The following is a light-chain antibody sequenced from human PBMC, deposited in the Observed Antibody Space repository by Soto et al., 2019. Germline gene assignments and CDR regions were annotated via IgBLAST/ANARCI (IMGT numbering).Light chain of an antibody. V-gene: IGLV2-14*01. Sequence: QSALTQPASVSGSPGKSVTISCSGSSSDVGADNYVSWYQRHPGKAPKLMIYDVTNRPSGVSNRFSGSKSGNTASLTISGLQAEDEADYFCSSYTSSSTVVFGGGTKLTVL. CDR3: SSYTSSSTVV. CDR1: SSDVGADNY. CDR2: DVT. J-gene: IGLJ3*02.